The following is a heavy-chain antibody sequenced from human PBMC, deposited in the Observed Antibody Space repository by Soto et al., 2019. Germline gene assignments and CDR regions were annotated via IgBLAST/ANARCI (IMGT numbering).Heavy chain of an antibody. J-gene: IGHJ4*02. V-gene: IGHV3-21*05. CDR3: ARDTHLGATGFDY. Sequence: PGGSLRLSCAASGFTFSSYTMNWVRQALGKGLEWVSYISNSSSYIYYADSVKGRITISRDNAKNSLYLQMNSLRADDTAVYYCARDTHLGATGFDYWGQGTLVTVSS. CDR1: GFTFSSYT. CDR2: ISNSSSYI. D-gene: IGHD2-15*01.